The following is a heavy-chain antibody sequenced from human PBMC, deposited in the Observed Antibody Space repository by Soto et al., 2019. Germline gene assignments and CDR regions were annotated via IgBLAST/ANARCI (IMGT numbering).Heavy chain of an antibody. D-gene: IGHD3-16*01. CDR2: ISYDGSNK. Sequence: QVQLVESGGGVVQPGRSLRLSCAASGFTFSSYAMHWVRQAPGKGLEWVAVISYDGSNKYYADSVKGRFTISRDNSKNTLYLKMNSLRAEDTAVYYWARDGLLGYFDYWGQGPLVTVSS. CDR3: ARDGLLGYFDY. V-gene: IGHV3-30-3*01. J-gene: IGHJ4*02. CDR1: GFTFSSYA.